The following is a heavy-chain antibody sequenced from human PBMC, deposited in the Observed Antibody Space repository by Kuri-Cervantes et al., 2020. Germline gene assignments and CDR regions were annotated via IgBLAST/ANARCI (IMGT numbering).Heavy chain of an antibody. CDR3: ARRYLDGGADY. Sequence: ASVKVSCKASGYTFTGYYMHWVRQAPRQGLEWMGWINPNSGGTNYAQKFQGWVTMTRDTSISTAYMELSRLRSDDTAVYYCARRYLDGGADYWGQGTLVTVSS. J-gene: IGHJ4*02. CDR1: GYTFTGYY. D-gene: IGHD3/OR15-3a*01. V-gene: IGHV1-2*04. CDR2: INPNSGGT.